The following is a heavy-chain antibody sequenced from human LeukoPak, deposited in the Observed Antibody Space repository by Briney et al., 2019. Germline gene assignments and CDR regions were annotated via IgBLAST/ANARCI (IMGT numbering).Heavy chain of an antibody. V-gene: IGHV3-30*18. J-gene: IGHJ4*02. CDR2: ISKDGRDK. Sequence: GGSLRLSCVASGFTFSSYAMHWVRQAPGKGLEWVAVISKDGRDKHHADSVKGRFTISRDNSKNTLYLQMGSLRADDTAVYFCAKDPRTAAAYYFDYWGQGILVTVSS. CDR3: AKDPRTAAAYYFDY. CDR1: GFTFSSYA. D-gene: IGHD6-13*01.